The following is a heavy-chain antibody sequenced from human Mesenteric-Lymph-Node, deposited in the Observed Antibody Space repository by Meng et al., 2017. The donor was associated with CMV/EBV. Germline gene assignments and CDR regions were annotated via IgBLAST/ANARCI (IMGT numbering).Heavy chain of an antibody. Sequence: GESLKISCAASGFTFSSYAMHWVRQAPGKGLEWVAVISYDGSNKYYADSVKGRFTISRDNSKNTLYLQMNSLRAEDTAVYYCARVGPSGSYYSDYWGQGTLVTVSS. V-gene: IGHV3-30-3*01. D-gene: IGHD1-26*01. CDR2: ISYDGSNK. J-gene: IGHJ4*02. CDR1: GFTFSSYA. CDR3: ARVGPSGSYYSDY.